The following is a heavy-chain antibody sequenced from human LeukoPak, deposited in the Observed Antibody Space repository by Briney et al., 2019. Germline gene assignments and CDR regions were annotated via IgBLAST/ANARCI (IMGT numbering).Heavy chain of an antibody. CDR1: GYTFTSYY. Sequence: ASVKVSCKASGYTFTSYYMHWVRQAPGQGLEWMGIINPSGGSTSYAQKFQGRVTITWDTSASTAYMELSSLTSEDMAVYYCARDGFSSGWYPDYWGQGTLVTVSS. D-gene: IGHD6-19*01. CDR2: INPSGGST. CDR3: ARDGFSSGWYPDY. V-gene: IGHV1-46*01. J-gene: IGHJ4*02.